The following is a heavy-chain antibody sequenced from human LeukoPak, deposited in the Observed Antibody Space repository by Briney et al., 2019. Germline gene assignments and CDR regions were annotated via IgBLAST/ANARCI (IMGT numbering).Heavy chain of an antibody. CDR1: GGSISSYY. CDR3: ARDRASYCSSTSCPNWFDP. Sequence: PSETLSLTCAVSGGSISSYYWSWIRQPAGKGLEWIGRIYTSGSTNYDPSLKSRVTMSVDTSKNQFSLKLSSVTAADTAVYYCARDRASYCSSTSCPNWFDPWGQGTLVTVSS. D-gene: IGHD2-2*01. J-gene: IGHJ5*02. CDR2: IYTSGST. V-gene: IGHV4-4*07.